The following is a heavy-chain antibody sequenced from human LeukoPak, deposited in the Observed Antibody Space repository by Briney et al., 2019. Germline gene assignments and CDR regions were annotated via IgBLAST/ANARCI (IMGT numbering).Heavy chain of an antibody. D-gene: IGHD3-22*01. CDR1: GGSISSSSYY. J-gene: IGHJ4*02. CDR3: ARDRHGGYYPSFDY. V-gene: IGHV4-61*05. CDR2: IYYSGST. Sequence: ETLSLTCTVSGGSISSSSYYWGWIRQPPGKGLEWIGDIYYSGSTNYNPSLESRVTISVDTSKNQFSLKLSAVTAADTAVYYCARDRHGGYYPSFDYWGQGTLVTVSS.